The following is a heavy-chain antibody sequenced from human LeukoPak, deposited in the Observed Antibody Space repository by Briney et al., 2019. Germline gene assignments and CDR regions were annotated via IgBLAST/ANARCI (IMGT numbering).Heavy chain of an antibody. CDR3: AKGFSSYTSSSAGADY. D-gene: IGHD6-6*01. J-gene: IGHJ4*02. CDR2: ISGSGTAT. V-gene: IGHV3-23*01. Sequence: PGGSLRLSCAASGFTFSSYAMNWVRQAPGKGLEWVSAISGSGTATSYADSVKGRFTISRDNSKNTLFLQMNSLRAEDTALYYCAKGFSSYTSSSAGADYWGQGTLVTVSS. CDR1: GFTFSSYA.